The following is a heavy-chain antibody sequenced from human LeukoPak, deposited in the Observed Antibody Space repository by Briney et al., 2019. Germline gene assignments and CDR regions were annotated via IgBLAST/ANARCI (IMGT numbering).Heavy chain of an antibody. V-gene: IGHV1-46*01. D-gene: IGHD3-10*01. CDR3: ARDQIGDSWFGESLDAFDI. CDR2: INPSGGST. CDR1: GYTFTSYY. Sequence: ASVKVSCKASGYTFTSYYMHWVRQAPGQGLEWMGIINPSGGSTGYAQKFQGRVTMTRDTSTSTVYMELSSLRSEDTAVYYCARDQIGDSWFGESLDAFDIWGQGTMVTVSS. J-gene: IGHJ3*02.